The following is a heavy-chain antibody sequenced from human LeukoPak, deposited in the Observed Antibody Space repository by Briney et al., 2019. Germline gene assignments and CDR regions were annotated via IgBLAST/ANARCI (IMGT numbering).Heavy chain of an antibody. CDR3: ARAEFSVAGDLVDY. CDR1: GYTFTGYY. J-gene: IGHJ4*02. D-gene: IGHD6-19*01. V-gene: IGHV1-2*02. Sequence: ASVKVSCKASGYTFTGYYMHWVRQAPGQGLEWMGWINPNSGGTNYAQKFQGRVTMTRDTSISTDYMELSRLRSDDTAVYYCARAEFSVAGDLVDYWGQGTLVTVSS. CDR2: INPNSGGT.